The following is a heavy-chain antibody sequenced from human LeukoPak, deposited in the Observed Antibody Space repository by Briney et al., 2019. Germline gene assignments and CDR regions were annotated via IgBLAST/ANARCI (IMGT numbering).Heavy chain of an antibody. CDR1: GFTFSSYG. V-gene: IGHV3-33*01. J-gene: IGHJ4*02. CDR3: ARDFWNRRFDY. CDR2: IWYDGSNK. Sequence: PGGSLRLSCAASGFTFSSYGMRWVRQAPGKGLEWVAVIWYDGSNKYYADSVKGRFTISRDNSKNTLYLQMNSLRAEDTAVYYCARDFWNRRFDYWGQGTLVTVSS. D-gene: IGHD3-3*01.